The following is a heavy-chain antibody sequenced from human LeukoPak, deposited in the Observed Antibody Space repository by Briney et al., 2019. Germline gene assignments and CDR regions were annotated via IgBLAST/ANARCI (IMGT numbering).Heavy chain of an antibody. D-gene: IGHD4-17*01. J-gene: IGHJ3*02. V-gene: IGHV3-23*01. CDR2: ISGSGGST. Sequence: GGSLRLSCAASGFTFSTYAMSWVRQAPGKGLEWVSAISGSGGSTYYADSAKGRFTISRDNSKNTLYLQMNSLRAEDTAVYYCAKAGYGDYSSNIWGQGTMVTVSS. CDR1: GFTFSTYA. CDR3: AKAGYGDYSSNI.